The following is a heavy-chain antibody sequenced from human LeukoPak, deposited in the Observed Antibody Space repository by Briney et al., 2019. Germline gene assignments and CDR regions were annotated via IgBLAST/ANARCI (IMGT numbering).Heavy chain of an antibody. CDR3: AKDQRWLQLTSPFDY. V-gene: IGHV3-30*18. Sequence: GGSLRLSCAASGFTFTSYGMHWVRQAPGKGLEWVAVISYDANNKYYADSVKDRFTISRDNFKNMVYLQMNSLRTEDTAVYYCAKDQRWLQLTSPFDYWGQGAQVTVSS. D-gene: IGHD5-24*01. CDR1: GFTFTSYG. CDR2: ISYDANNK. J-gene: IGHJ4*02.